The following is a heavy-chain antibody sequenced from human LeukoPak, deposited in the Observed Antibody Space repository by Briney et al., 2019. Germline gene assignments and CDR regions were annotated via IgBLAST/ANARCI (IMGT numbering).Heavy chain of an antibody. D-gene: IGHD2-2*01. CDR2: ISGSGEST. Sequence: PGGSLRLSCAASGFTFSSYAMSWVRQAPGKGLEWVSGISGSGESTYYADSVKGRFTISRDNSKNTLYLQMNSLRAEDTAVYYCAKDTSCSTSCYVFDYWGQGTLVTVSS. V-gene: IGHV3-23*01. J-gene: IGHJ4*02. CDR3: AKDTSCSTSCYVFDY. CDR1: GFTFSSYA.